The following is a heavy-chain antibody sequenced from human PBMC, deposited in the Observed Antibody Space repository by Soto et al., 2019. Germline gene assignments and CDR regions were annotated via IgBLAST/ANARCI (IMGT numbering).Heavy chain of an antibody. CDR2: ISYDGSNK. CDR1: GFTFKSHA. V-gene: IGHV3-30-3*01. Sequence: QLQLVESGGGVVQPGRSLRLSCAASGFTFKSHAMHWVRQAPGKGLEWVALISYDGSNKHYADSVKGRLTISRDNSNNTLYLQMISLRAEDTAVYSCARVGATFGFDVWGQGTTVTVSS. D-gene: IGHD3-16*01. J-gene: IGHJ6*02. CDR3: ARVGATFGFDV.